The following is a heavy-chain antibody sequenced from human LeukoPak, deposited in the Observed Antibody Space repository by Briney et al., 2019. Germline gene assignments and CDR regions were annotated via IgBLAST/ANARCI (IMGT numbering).Heavy chain of an antibody. CDR3: ARGRQQLNVWYRYYYYMDV. D-gene: IGHD6-13*01. CDR2: MNPNSGNT. Sequence: ASVKVSCKASGYTFTSYDINWVRQATGQGLEWMGWMNPNSGNTGYAQKFQGRVTMTRNTSISTAYMELSSLRSEDTAVYYCARGRQQLNVWYRYYYYMDVWGKGTTVTVSS. V-gene: IGHV1-8*01. CDR1: GYTFTSYD. J-gene: IGHJ6*03.